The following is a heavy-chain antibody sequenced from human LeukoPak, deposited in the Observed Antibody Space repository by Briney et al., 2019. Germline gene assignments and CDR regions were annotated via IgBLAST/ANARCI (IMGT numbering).Heavy chain of an antibody. V-gene: IGHV4-34*01. J-gene: IGHJ4*02. CDR3: ARSSGYYSFDY. D-gene: IGHD3-22*01. CDR2: INHSGST. Sequence: SSETLSLTCAVYGGSFSGYYWSWIRQPPGKGLEWIGEINHSGSTNYNPSLKSRVTISVDTSKNQFSLKLSSVTAADTAVYYCARSSGYYSFDYWGQGTLVTVSS. CDR1: GGSFSGYY.